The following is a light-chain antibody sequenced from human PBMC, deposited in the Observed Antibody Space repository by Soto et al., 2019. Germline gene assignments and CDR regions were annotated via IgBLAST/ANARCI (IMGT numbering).Light chain of an antibody. CDR2: GAS. CDR1: QSVSSS. V-gene: IGKV3-15*01. J-gene: IGKJ4*01. Sequence: EIVMTQSPATLSVSPGERATLSCRASQSVSSSFLAWYQQKPGQAPRLLIYGASTRATGLPARFNGSGSGTEFTLTISSLQSEDFAVYYCQQYNNWPQTFGGGTKVDIK. CDR3: QQYNNWPQT.